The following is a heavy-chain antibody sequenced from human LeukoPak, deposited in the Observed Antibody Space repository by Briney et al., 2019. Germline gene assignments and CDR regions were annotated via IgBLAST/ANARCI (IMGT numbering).Heavy chain of an antibody. CDR1: GYTFTSYD. V-gene: IGHV1-8*01. D-gene: IGHD3-10*01. CDR3: ARAGWRYGSGSYYVAY. CDR2: MNPNSGNT. Sequence: ASVKVSCKASGYTFTSYDINWVRQATGRGLEWMGWMNPNSGNTGYAQKFQGRVTMTRNTSISTAYMELSSLRSEDTAVYYCARAGWRYGSGSYYVAYWGQGTLVTVSS. J-gene: IGHJ4*02.